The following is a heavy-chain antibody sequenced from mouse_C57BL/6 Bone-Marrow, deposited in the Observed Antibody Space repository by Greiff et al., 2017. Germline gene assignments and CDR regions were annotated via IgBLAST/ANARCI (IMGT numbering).Heavy chain of an antibody. V-gene: IGHV5-17*01. Sequence: EVKLMESGGGLVKPGGSLKLSCAASGFTFSDYGMHWVRQAPEKGLEWVAYISSGSSTIYYADTVKGRFTISRDNAKNSLFLQMTSLRSEDTAMYYCATITTVVAKDYAMDYWGQGTSGTVSS. CDR3: ATITTVVAKDYAMDY. CDR2: ISSGSSTI. CDR1: GFTFSDYG. D-gene: IGHD1-1*01. J-gene: IGHJ4*01.